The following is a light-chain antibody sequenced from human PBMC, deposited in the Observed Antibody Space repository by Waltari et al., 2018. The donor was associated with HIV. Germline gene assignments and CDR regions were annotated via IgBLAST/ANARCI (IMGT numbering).Light chain of an antibody. CDR3: NSRDSSGKHHWV. CDR1: SLRSYY. J-gene: IGLJ3*02. V-gene: IGLV3-19*01. Sequence: SSELTQDPAVSVALGQTVRITCQGDSLRSYYASWYQQKPGQAPVLVIYNNNNRPSGIPDRFSGSSSGNTASLTITGAQAEDGADYYCNSRDSSGKHHWVFGGGTKLTVL. CDR2: NNN.